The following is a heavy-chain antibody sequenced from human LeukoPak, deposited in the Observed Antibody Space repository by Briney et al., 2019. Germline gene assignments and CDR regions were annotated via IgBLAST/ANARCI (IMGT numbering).Heavy chain of an antibody. CDR3: AKESGALGAPLYDY. CDR2: ISDNGGGT. J-gene: IGHJ4*02. CDR1: GFIFRNYA. Sequence: GGSLRLSCVASGFIFRNYAMSWVRKAPGEGLEWVSGISDNGGGTYYADSLKGRFTISRDNSKNMLYLQMNSLRAEDTAVYYCAKESGALGAPLYDYWGRGILVTASS. D-gene: IGHD4/OR15-4a*01. V-gene: IGHV3-23*01.